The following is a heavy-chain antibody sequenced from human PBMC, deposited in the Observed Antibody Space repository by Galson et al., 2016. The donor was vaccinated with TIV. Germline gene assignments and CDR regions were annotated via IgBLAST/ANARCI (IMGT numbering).Heavy chain of an antibody. V-gene: IGHV3-30*02. Sequence: SLRLSCAASRFPFSNFPMHWVRQAPGKGLDWVAFIRSDGSKKYADSVAGRFATSRDNSKNTVYLQMHSLKPEDTALYFCARGRGINGGLYFDYWGRGTLVTVSS. CDR3: ARGRGINGGLYFDY. CDR2: IRSDGSKK. J-gene: IGHJ4*02. D-gene: IGHD3-10*01. CDR1: RFPFSNFP.